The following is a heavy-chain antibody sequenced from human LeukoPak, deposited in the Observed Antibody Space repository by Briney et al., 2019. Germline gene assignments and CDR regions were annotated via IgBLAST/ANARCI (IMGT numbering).Heavy chain of an antibody. CDR2: IRSKAYGGTT. Sequence: PGGSLRLSCTASGFTFGDYAMSWFRQAPGKGLEWVGFIRSKAYGGTTEYAASVKGRFTISRDDSKSIAYLQMNSLKTEDTAVYYCARPSMVRGVYYFDYWGQGTLVTVSS. D-gene: IGHD3-10*01. CDR1: GFTFGDYA. J-gene: IGHJ4*02. V-gene: IGHV3-49*03. CDR3: ARPSMVRGVYYFDY.